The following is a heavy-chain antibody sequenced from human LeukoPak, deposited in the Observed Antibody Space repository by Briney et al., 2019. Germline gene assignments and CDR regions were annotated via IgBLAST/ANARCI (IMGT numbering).Heavy chain of an antibody. V-gene: IGHV4-38-2*02. CDR2: INHSGTI. J-gene: IGHJ4*02. D-gene: IGHD3-10*01. Sequence: SETLSLTCSVSLYSISSGYYWGWIRQSPGKGLEWIGSINHSGTIYYNPSLKSRVTISVDTSENQFSLNLSSVTAADTAVYYCARERSPFDYWGQGTLVTVSS. CDR3: ARERSPFDY. CDR1: LYSISSGYY.